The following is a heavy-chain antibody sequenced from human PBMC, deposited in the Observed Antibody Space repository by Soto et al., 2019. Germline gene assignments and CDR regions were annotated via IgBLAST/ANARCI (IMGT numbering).Heavy chain of an antibody. CDR2: ISAYNGNT. D-gene: IGHD2-8*02. V-gene: IGHV1-18*04. J-gene: IGHJ4*02. CDR3: ASERGGCGDY. CDR1: GYTFTSYG. Sequence: QVQLVQSGAEVKKPGASVKVSCKASGYTFTSYGISWVRQAPGQGLEWMGWISAYNGNTNYAQKLQGRGTMTTDTPTSTAYMELRSLRSDHTAADYCASERGGCGDYWGQGTLVTVSS.